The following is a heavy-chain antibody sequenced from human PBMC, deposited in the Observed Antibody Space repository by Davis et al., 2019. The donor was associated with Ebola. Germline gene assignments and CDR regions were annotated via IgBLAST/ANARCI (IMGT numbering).Heavy chain of an antibody. CDR2: INHSGST. Sequence: SETLSLTCAVYGGSFSGYYWSWIRQPPGKGPEWIGEINHSGSTNYNPSLKSRVTISADRSKNQFSLKLSSVTAADTAVYYCAREVFGGAYRDYWGRGTLVTVSS. J-gene: IGHJ4*02. D-gene: IGHD2-15*01. CDR3: AREVFGGAYRDY. V-gene: IGHV4-34*01. CDR1: GGSFSGYY.